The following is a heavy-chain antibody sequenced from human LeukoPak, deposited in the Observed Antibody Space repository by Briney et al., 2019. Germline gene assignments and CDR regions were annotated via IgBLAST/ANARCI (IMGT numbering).Heavy chain of an antibody. CDR2: IKQDGGGL. D-gene: IGHD1/OR15-1a*01. J-gene: IGHJ4*02. Sequence: GGSLRLSCAASGFTFNNYWMSWVRQAPGKGLEWVANIKQDGGGLYYVESVKGRFTISRDNAKNSLYLRMTSLRAEDTAVYYCARDPGRTGFDYWGQGTLVTVSS. CDR3: ARDPGRTGFDY. V-gene: IGHV3-7*03. CDR1: GFTFNNYW.